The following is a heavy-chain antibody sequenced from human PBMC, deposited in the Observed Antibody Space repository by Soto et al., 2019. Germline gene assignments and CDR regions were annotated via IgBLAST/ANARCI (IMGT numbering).Heavy chain of an antibody. D-gene: IGHD5-18*01. Sequence: ASVKVSCKASGYTFTRYGISWVRQAPGQGLEWMGWISGYNGDTNYAQKFQGRVTMTRDTSTSTVYMELSSLRSEDTAVYYCARVVGTAMVNGMDVWGQGTTVTVSS. CDR3: ARVVGTAMVNGMDV. V-gene: IGHV1-18*01. CDR2: ISGYNGDT. CDR1: GYTFTRYG. J-gene: IGHJ6*02.